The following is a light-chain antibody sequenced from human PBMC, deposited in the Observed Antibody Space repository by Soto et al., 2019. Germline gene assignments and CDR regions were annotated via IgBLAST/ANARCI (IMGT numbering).Light chain of an antibody. V-gene: IGKV1-33*01. CDR3: QQYDHLPPLS. J-gene: IGKJ4*01. CDR1: QDIKNY. CDR2: DAS. Sequence: DIQMTQSPSSLSASVGDRVTITCQASQDIKNYLNWYQQKRGKAPNLLIYDASNLKTGVPSRFSGGGSGTHFTFTISSLQPEDVATYYCQQYDHLPPLSFGGGTKVEIK.